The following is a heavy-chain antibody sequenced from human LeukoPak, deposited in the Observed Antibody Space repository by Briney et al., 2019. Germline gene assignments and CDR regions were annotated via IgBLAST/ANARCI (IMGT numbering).Heavy chain of an antibody. CDR2: IYYSGST. Sequence: SETLSLTCTVSGGSISSSCYYWVWIPQRPGKGLEWFGSIYYSGSTYYNPSLNSQVTISVDTSKNQFSLKLSSVTAADTAAYYCAREEGRYYDSSGYENWGQGTLVTVSS. V-gene: IGHV4-39*02. J-gene: IGHJ4*02. CDR1: GGSISSSCYY. D-gene: IGHD3-22*01. CDR3: AREEGRYYDSSGYEN.